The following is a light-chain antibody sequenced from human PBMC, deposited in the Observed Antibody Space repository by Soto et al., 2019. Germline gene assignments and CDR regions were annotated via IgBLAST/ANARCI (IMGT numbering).Light chain of an antibody. V-gene: IGKV3-20*01. CDR2: GAS. CDR3: QPYCSSPLT. J-gene: IGKJ4*01. Sequence: EIVLTQSPGTLSLTPGERATLSCRASQSITSSYLAWYQQKPGQAPRLLIYGASSRATGIPDRFSGSGSGTDFTLTISRLEPEDFAVYYCQPYCSSPLTFGRGTKVEIK. CDR1: QSITSSY.